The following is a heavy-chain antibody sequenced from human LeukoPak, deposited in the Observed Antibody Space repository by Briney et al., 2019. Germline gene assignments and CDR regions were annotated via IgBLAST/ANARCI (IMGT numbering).Heavy chain of an antibody. V-gene: IGHV3-7*01. J-gene: IGHJ4*02. CDR3: ARDASLYCAGDTCYWAFDH. D-gene: IGHD2-21*02. CDR1: RFTFTNYW. Sequence: GGSLRLSCAASRFTFTNYWMSWVRQAPGKGPEWVANIKHDESKTYYDDSVKGRFTISRDNAKNSLFLQMNSLRAEDTAVYYCARDASLYCAGDTCYWAFDHWGQGTLVTVSS. CDR2: IKHDESKT.